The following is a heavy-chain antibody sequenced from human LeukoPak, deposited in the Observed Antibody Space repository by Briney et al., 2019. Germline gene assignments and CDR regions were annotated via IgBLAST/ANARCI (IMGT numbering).Heavy chain of an antibody. Sequence: GGSLRLSCTASGFSFSSSWMSWVRQASGKGLEWVANIKYDGSERYYVDSVKGRFTISRDNAKNSLYLQMDSLGAEDTAVYYCATDYGGGYFDYWGQGTLVTVSS. V-gene: IGHV3-7*01. J-gene: IGHJ4*02. CDR1: GFSFSSSW. CDR2: IKYDGSER. D-gene: IGHD4-23*01. CDR3: ATDYGGGYFDY.